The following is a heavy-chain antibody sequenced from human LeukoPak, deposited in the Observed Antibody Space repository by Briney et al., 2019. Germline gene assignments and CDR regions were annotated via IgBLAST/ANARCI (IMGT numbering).Heavy chain of an antibody. J-gene: IGHJ4*02. CDR1: GFIFSNYG. CDR2: ILASGSPT. V-gene: IGHV3-23*01. CDR3: AKDLRPDGVDNFDH. D-gene: IGHD2-8*01. Sequence: GGSLRLSCAASGFIFSNYGMNWVRQAPGKGLQWVANILASGSPTYYADSVKGRFIISRDNSKNTVYLQMNSLRVEDTAIYYCAKDLRPDGVDNFDHWGQGILVTVSS.